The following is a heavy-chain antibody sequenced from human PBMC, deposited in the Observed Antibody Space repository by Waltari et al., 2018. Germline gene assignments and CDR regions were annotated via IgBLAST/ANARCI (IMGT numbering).Heavy chain of an antibody. CDR1: GYTVTDYD. CDR2: VNPEDGAT. D-gene: IGHD3-10*01. Sequence: EVQLVQCGAEVKKPGATVKISCKAAGYTVTDYDMHWVQQAPGRVLEWLGRVNPEDGATIYSEKFQDSLSITADTSTDTAHMQLSSLRSADTAVYYYAAEGGAGSHRSYAFDFWGQGTLVTVSS. V-gene: IGHV1-69-2*01. CDR3: AAEGGAGSHRSYAFDF. J-gene: IGHJ3*01.